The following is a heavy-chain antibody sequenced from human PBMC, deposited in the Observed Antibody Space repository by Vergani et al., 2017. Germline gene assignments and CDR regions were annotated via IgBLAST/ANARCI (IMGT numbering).Heavy chain of an antibody. CDR3: ARGEFLYXRGWYFISGQPYYYGMDV. CDR2: INSDGSST. Sequence: EVQLVESGGGLVQPGGSLRLSCAASGFTFSSYWMHWVRPAPGKGLVWVSRINSDGSSTSYADSVKGRFTISRDNAKNTLYLQMNSLSAEDTAVYYCARGEFLYXRGWYFISGQPYYYGMDVWGQGTTVTVSS. D-gene: IGHD6-19*01. V-gene: IGHV3-74*01. J-gene: IGHJ6*02. CDR1: GFTFSSYW.